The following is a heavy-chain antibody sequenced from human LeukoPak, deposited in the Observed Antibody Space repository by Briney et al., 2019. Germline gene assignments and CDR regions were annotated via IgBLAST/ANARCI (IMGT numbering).Heavy chain of an antibody. V-gene: IGHV3-74*03. CDR1: GFTFSSHW. J-gene: IGHJ4*02. CDR2: INGDGSNT. D-gene: IGHD4-17*01. Sequence: PGGSLRLSCAASGFTFSSHWMHWVRQAPGKGLVWVSRINGDGSNTTYADSVKGRFTISRDNAKNTLYLQMNSLRAEDTAVYYCARILRNYGDYRDYFDCWGQGTLVTVSS. CDR3: ARILRNYGDYRDYFDC.